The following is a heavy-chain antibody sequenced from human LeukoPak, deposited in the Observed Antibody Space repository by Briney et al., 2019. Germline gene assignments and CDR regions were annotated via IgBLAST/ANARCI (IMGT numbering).Heavy chain of an antibody. D-gene: IGHD3-3*01. Sequence: SETLSLTCTVSGYSIDSVYYWGWIRQPPGKGLEWIGSIYHSGSTYYNPSLKSRVTISMDTSKNQFSLKLTSVTAADTAVYYCARGVFWSGYYGNWFDPWGQGTLVTVSS. J-gene: IGHJ5*02. CDR2: IYHSGST. CDR3: ARGVFWSGYYGNWFDP. CDR1: GYSIDSVYY. V-gene: IGHV4-38-2*02.